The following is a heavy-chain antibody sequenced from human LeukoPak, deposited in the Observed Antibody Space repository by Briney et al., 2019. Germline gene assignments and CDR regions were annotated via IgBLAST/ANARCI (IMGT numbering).Heavy chain of an antibody. CDR2: ISGSGGST. CDR3: AKDHPGYDALDY. D-gene: IGHD3-22*01. CDR1: GFTFSSYW. J-gene: IGHJ4*02. V-gene: IGHV3-23*01. Sequence: PRGSLRLSCAASGFTFSSYWMHWVRQAPGKGLEWVSAISGSGGSTYYADSVKGRFTISRDNSKNTLYLQMNSLRAEDTAVYYCAKDHPGYDALDYWGQGTLVTVSS.